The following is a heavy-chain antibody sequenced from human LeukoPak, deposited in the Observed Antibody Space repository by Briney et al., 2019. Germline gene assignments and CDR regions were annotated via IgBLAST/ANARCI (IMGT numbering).Heavy chain of an antibody. CDR3: ATDLTYGDPFY. D-gene: IGHD4-17*01. J-gene: IGHJ4*02. Sequence: PGGSLRLSCVASGFTFDDYAMSWVRQVPGKGLEWVSGINWNGGSTGYADSMKGRFTISRDNAKNSLYLQMNSLRAKDTALYFCATDLTYGDPFYWGQGTLVTVSS. CDR2: INWNGGST. CDR1: GFTFDDYA. V-gene: IGHV3-20*04.